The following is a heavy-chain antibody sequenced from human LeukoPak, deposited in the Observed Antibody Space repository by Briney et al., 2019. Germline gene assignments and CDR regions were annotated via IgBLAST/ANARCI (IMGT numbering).Heavy chain of an antibody. Sequence: GGSLRLSCAASGFTFSSYSMNWVRQAPGKGLEWVSSISSSSSYIYYADSVKGRFTISRDNAKNSLYLQMNSLRAEDTAVYCCARDYLYGDLPFDYWGQGTLVTVSS. CDR1: GFTFSSYS. V-gene: IGHV3-21*01. CDR3: ARDYLYGDLPFDY. CDR2: ISSSSSYI. D-gene: IGHD4-17*01. J-gene: IGHJ4*02.